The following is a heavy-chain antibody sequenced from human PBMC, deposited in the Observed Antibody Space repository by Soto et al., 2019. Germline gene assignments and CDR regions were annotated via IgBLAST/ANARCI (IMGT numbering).Heavy chain of an antibody. V-gene: IGHV5-51*01. Sequence: GESLKISCKASGYSFTSYWIAWVRQMPGEGLEWMGIIYPGDSDTRYSPSFQGQVTISADRSISTAYLHWSSLKASDTAMYYCAREGGYCSITSCQGIDYWGQGTLVTVSS. D-gene: IGHD2-2*01. CDR3: AREGGYCSITSCQGIDY. CDR1: GYSFTSYW. J-gene: IGHJ4*02. CDR2: IYPGDSDT.